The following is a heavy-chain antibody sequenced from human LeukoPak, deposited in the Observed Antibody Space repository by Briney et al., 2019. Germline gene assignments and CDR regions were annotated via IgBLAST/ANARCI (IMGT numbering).Heavy chain of an antibody. CDR3: ARGGLENGYHSNDGFDI. D-gene: IGHD3-22*01. J-gene: IGHJ3*02. CDR1: GGSFSGYY. Sequence: PSETLSLTCAVYGGSFSGYYWSWIRQPPGKGLEWIGEINHSGSTNYNPSLKSRVTMLVDTSRNQFSLKLSSVTAADTAVYYCARGGLENGYHSNDGFDIWGQGTMVTVSS. CDR2: INHSGST. V-gene: IGHV4-34*01.